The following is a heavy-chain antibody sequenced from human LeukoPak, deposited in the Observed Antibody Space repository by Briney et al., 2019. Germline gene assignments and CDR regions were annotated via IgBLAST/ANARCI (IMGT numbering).Heavy chain of an antibody. D-gene: IGHD1-26*01. Sequence: SETLSLTCTVSGGSISSGSYYWSWIRQPAGKGLEWIGRIYTSGSTNYNPSLKSRVTISVDTSKNQFSLKLSSVTAADTAVYYCARGVGANPYYYYYMDVWGKGTTVTVSS. CDR2: IYTSGST. V-gene: IGHV4-61*02. J-gene: IGHJ6*03. CDR3: ARGVGANPYYYYYMDV. CDR1: GGSISSGSYY.